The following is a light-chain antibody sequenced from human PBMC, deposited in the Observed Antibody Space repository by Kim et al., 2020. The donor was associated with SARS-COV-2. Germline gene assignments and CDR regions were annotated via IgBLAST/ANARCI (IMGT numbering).Light chain of an antibody. Sequence: APGKTARMTCGGGIRRSKSVHWYQQKSWQAAVLVMSYDNDRPSGIPERFSGSNSGNTATLTISRVEAGDEADYCCQVWHITTDHWMIGGGTQLTVL. V-gene: IGLV3-21*04. CDR1: IRRSKS. CDR2: YDN. CDR3: QVWHITTDHWM. J-gene: IGLJ3*02.